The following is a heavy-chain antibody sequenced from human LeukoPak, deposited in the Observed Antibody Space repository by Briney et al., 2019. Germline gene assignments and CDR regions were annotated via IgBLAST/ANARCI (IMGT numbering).Heavy chain of an antibody. CDR3: ARAHQIVGLFDY. J-gene: IGHJ4*02. V-gene: IGHV4-59*12. CDR1: GGSISSYY. Sequence: SETLSLTCTVSGGSISSYYWSWIRQPPGKGLEWIGYIYYSGSTYYNPSLKSRVTISVDRSKNQFSLKLSSVTAADTAVYYCARAHQIVGLFDYWGQGTLVTVSS. CDR2: IYYSGST. D-gene: IGHD2/OR15-2a*01.